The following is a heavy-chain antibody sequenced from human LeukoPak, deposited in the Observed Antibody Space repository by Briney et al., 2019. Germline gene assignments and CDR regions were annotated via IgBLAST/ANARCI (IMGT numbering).Heavy chain of an antibody. CDR2: VKRKIDGETT. J-gene: IGHJ4*02. Sequence: GGSLRLSCAASGFTFSNAWMTWVRQAPGKGLEWVGRVKRKIDGETTDYAAPVKGRFAISRDDSKNTVYLQMNSLKTEDTAVYYCATDSAAYWGQGTLVTVSS. CDR1: GFTFSNAW. CDR3: ATDSAAY. V-gene: IGHV3-15*01.